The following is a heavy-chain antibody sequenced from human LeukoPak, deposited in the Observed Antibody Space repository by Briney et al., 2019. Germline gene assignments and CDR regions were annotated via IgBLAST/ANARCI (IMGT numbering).Heavy chain of an antibody. CDR2: IIPIFGTA. J-gene: IGHJ4*02. CDR1: GGTFSSYA. D-gene: IGHD5-18*01. CDR3: ARALDPAMFNFDY. V-gene: IGHV1-69*06. Sequence: GSSVKVSCKASGGTFSSYAISWVRQAPGQGLEWMGGIIPIFGTANYAQKFQGRVTITADKSTSTAYMELSSLRSEDTAVYYCARALDPAMFNFDYWGQGTLVTVSS.